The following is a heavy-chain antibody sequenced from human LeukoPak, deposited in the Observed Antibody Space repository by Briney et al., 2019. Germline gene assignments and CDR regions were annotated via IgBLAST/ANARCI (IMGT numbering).Heavy chain of an antibody. CDR3: TRYNNTRWDY. J-gene: IGHJ4*02. Sequence: PGGSLRLSCAGSGFTFGGYGMHWFRQPPGKGLEWVAVIEYDGSRAFYADSVKGRFTISRDNSKNTMSVQMNDLRAEDTAVYYCTRYNNTRWDYWGQGNLVTVSS. CDR2: IEYDGSRA. CDR1: GFTFGGYG. D-gene: IGHD1-14*01. V-gene: IGHV3-33*01.